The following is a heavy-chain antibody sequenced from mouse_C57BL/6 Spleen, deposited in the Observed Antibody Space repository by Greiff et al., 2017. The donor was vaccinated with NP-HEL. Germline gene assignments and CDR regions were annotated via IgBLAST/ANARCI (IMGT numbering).Heavy chain of an antibody. CDR2: INPSSGYT. D-gene: IGHD2-13*01. CDR1: GYTFTSYC. CDR3: AIRDAVAY. Sequence: VQLQQSGAELAKPGASVKLSCKASGYTFTSYCMHWVQQRPGQGLEWIGYINPSSGYTKYNQKFTAKATLTADNSSSTAYRQLSSLTYEDSAVYYCAIRDAVAYWGQGTLVTVSA. J-gene: IGHJ3*01. V-gene: IGHV1-7*01.